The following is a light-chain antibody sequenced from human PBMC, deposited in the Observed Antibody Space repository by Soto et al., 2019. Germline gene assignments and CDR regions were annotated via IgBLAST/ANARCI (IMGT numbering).Light chain of an antibody. J-gene: IGLJ7*01. CDR3: CSYAGSYTV. CDR1: SSDVGGYNY. V-gene: IGLV2-11*01. CDR2: DVS. Sequence: QSALTQPRSVSGSPGQSVTISCTGTSSDVGGYNYVSWYQQHPGKAPKLMIYDVSKRPSGVPDRFSGSKSGNTASLTISGLQAEDEADYYRCSYAGSYTVFGGGTQLTVL.